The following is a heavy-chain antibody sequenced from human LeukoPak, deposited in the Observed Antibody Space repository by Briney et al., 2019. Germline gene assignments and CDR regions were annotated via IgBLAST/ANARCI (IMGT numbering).Heavy chain of an antibody. CDR1: GFTFSSYG. CDR3: AKAKGTIFGVVIDYMDV. V-gene: IGHV3-30*02. J-gene: IGHJ6*03. Sequence: GGSLRLSCAASGFTFSSYGMHWVRQAPGKGLEWVAFIRYDGSNKYYAASVKGRFTISRDNSKNTLYLQMNSLRAEDTAVYYCAKAKGTIFGVVIDYMDVWGKGTTVTVSS. D-gene: IGHD3-3*01. CDR2: IRYDGSNK.